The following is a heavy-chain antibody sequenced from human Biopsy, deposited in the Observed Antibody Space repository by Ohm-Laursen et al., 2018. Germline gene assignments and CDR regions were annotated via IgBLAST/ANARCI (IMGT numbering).Heavy chain of an antibody. J-gene: IGHJ3*02. Sequence: SETLSLTCTVSGGSISGSSWSWTRQPPGKGLEWIGFIYYNGSSKYSPSLKSRVTISVDTSKNQFSLKLRSVTAADTAVYYCARGTGKYYVYGAFDIWGQGTMVTVSS. D-gene: IGHD3/OR15-3a*01. CDR2: IYYNGSS. V-gene: IGHV4-59*12. CDR3: ARGTGKYYVYGAFDI. CDR1: GGSISGSS.